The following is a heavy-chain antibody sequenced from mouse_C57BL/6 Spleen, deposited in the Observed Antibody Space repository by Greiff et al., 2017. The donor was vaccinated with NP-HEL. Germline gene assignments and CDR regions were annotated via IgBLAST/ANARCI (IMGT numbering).Heavy chain of an antibody. CDR2: INPNNGGT. D-gene: IGHD1-1*01. J-gene: IGHJ1*03. Sequence: EVQLQQSGPELVKPGASVKIPCKASGYTFTDYNMDWVKQSHGKSLEWIGDINPNNGGTIYNQKFKGKATLSVDKSSSTAYMELRSLTSEETAVYYCAREVLRGYWYFDVWGTGTTVTVSS. CDR3: AREVLRGYWYFDV. CDR1: GYTFTDYN. V-gene: IGHV1-18*01.